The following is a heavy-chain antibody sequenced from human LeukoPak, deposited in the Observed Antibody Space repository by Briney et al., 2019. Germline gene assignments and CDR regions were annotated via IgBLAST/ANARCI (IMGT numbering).Heavy chain of an antibody. CDR1: GYTFTSYY. CDR2: INPSGGST. D-gene: IGHD3-22*01. J-gene: IGHJ6*02. CDR3: ARDIKIGGYYDSSGYPLVLFYYYYGMDV. V-gene: IGHV1-46*01. Sequence: ASVKVSCKASGYTFTSYYMHWVRQAPGQGLEWMGIINPSGGSTSYAQKFQGRVSMTRDTSTSTVYMELSSLRSEDTAVYYCARDIKIGGYYDSSGYPLVLFYYYYGMDVWAKGPRSPSP.